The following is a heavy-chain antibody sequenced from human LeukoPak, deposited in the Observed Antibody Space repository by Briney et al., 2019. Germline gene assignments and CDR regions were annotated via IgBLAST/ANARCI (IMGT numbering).Heavy chain of an antibody. J-gene: IGHJ4*02. CDR3: ARLVGATFPDY. V-gene: IGHV1-8*01. CDR1: GYTFTSYD. CDR2: MNPNSGNT. D-gene: IGHD1-26*01. Sequence: ASVKVSCKASGYTFTSYDINWVRQAPGQGHEWMGCMNPNSGNTGYAQKFQGRVTMTRNTSISTAYMELSSLRSEDTAVYYCARLVGATFPDYWGQGTLVTVSS.